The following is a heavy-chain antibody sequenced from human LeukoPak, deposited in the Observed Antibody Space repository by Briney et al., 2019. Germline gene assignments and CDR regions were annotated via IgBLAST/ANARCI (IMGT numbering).Heavy chain of an antibody. CDR1: GFTFSRSV. CDR3: ATEGDSSGHAGVFDY. D-gene: IGHD6-19*01. J-gene: IGHJ4*02. Sequence: GRSLRLSCAASGFTFSRSVMHWVRQAPGKGLEWMAEISDDGRSEHFADSVKGRFTISRDNSKSTVFLQMNSLRSEDTAVYYCATEGDSSGHAGVFDYWGLGTLVTVSS. CDR2: ISDDGRSE. V-gene: IGHV3-30*04.